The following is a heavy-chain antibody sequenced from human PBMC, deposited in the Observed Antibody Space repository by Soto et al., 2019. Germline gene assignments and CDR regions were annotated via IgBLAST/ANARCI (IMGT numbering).Heavy chain of an antibody. J-gene: IGHJ4*02. CDR1: GYSFTSYW. CDR2: IYPGDSDT. V-gene: IGHV5-51*01. D-gene: IGHD4-4*01. Sequence: PGESLKISCKGSGYSFTSYWIGWVRQMPGKGLEWMGIIYPGDSDTRYSPSFQGQVTISADKSISTAYLQWSSLKASHTAMYYCARLVTNSNYGNPQFDYWGQGTLVTVSS. CDR3: ARLVTNSNYGNPQFDY.